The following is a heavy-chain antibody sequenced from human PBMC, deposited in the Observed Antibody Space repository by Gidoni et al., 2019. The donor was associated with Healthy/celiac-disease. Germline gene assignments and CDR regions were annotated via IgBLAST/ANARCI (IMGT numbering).Heavy chain of an antibody. CDR2: IWYDGSNK. Sequence: QVQLVESGGGVVQPGRSLRLSCAASGFTFSSYGMHWVRQAPGKGLEWVAVIWYDGSNKYYADSVKGRFTISRDNSKNTLDLQMNSRRAEDTAVYYCAKDGNRVMQYCSGGSCYVPGGMDVWGQGTTVTVSS. D-gene: IGHD2-15*01. J-gene: IGHJ6*02. CDR3: AKDGNRVMQYCSGGSCYVPGGMDV. V-gene: IGHV3-33*06. CDR1: GFTFSSYG.